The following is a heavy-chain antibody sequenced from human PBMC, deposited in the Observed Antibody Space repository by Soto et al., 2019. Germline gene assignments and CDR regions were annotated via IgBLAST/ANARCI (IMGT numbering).Heavy chain of an antibody. J-gene: IGHJ5*02. CDR1: GGSISSYY. CDR3: ARDAGRGGQQLFFPRLRAYWFDP. D-gene: IGHD6-13*01. CDR2: IYYSGST. V-gene: IGHV4-59*01. Sequence: PSETLSLTCTVSGGSISSYYWSWIRQPPWKGLEWIGYIYYSGSTNYNPSLKSRVTISVDTSKNQFSLKLSSVTAADTAVYYCARDAGRGGQQLFFPRLRAYWFDPWGQGTLVTVSS.